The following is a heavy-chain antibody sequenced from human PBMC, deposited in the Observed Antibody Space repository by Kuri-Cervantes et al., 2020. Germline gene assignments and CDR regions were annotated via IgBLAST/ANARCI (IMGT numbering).Heavy chain of an antibody. D-gene: IGHD2-8*01. J-gene: IGHJ2*01. CDR2: INPSGGST. Sequence: ASVKVSCKASGYTFTSYYMHWVRQAPGQGLEWMGIINPSGGSTSYAQKFQGRVTMTTDTSTSTAYMELRSLRSDDTAVYYCARDHIVLGVDLWGRGTLVTVSS. CDR1: GYTFTSYY. CDR3: ARDHIVLGVDL. V-gene: IGHV1-46*01.